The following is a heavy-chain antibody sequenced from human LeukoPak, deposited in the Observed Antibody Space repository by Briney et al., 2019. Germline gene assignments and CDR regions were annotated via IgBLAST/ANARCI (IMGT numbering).Heavy chain of an antibody. Sequence: GVSLRLSCAASGFTFTSYEMNWVRQAPGKGLEWLSYISSSGTTVYYADSVKGRFTIYRDNAKNSLYLQMNSLRAEDTAVYYCARSWLAVAGPEYWGQGTLVTVSS. J-gene: IGHJ4*02. CDR3: ARSWLAVAGPEY. CDR2: ISSSGTTV. V-gene: IGHV3-48*03. D-gene: IGHD6-19*01. CDR1: GFTFTSYE.